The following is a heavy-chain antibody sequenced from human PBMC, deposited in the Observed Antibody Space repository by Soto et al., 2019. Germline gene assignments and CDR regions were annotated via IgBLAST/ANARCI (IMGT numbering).Heavy chain of an antibody. CDR2: ISPYSGYT. CDR3: AREASVLIPAAQPSRFDS. D-gene: IGHD2-2*01. J-gene: IGHJ4*02. CDR1: GYSFMKYG. V-gene: IGHV1-18*01. Sequence: ASVKVFCKGFGYSFMKYGINWVRQAPGQGLEWVGWISPYSGYTHSAQKFHGRLTLTTDTAASTAYMELRILRSADTALYYCAREASVLIPAAQPSRFDSWGQGTLVTVSS.